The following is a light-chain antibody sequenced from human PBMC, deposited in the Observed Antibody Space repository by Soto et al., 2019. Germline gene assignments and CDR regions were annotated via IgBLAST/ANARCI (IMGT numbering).Light chain of an antibody. CDR3: QQRSNWWT. CDR2: DAS. Sequence: GLSQSLATLSLYPGERATLSCRASQSVSSYLAWYQQKPGQAPRLLIYDASNRATGIPARFSGSGSGTDFTLTISSLEPEDFAVYYCQQRSNWWTFGQGTKVDI. V-gene: IGKV3-11*01. CDR1: QSVSSY. J-gene: IGKJ1*01.